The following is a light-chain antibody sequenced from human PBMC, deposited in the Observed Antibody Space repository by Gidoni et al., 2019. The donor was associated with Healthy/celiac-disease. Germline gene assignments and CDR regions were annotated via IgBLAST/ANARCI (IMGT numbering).Light chain of an antibody. Sequence: EIVLTQSPATLSLSPGERATLSCRASQSVSSYLAWYQQKPGQAPRLLIDDASNRATGIPARFSGSGSGTDFTLTISSLEPEDFAVYYCQQRSKLFGQGTRLEIK. CDR1: QSVSSY. V-gene: IGKV3-11*01. J-gene: IGKJ5*01. CDR3: QQRSKL. CDR2: DAS.